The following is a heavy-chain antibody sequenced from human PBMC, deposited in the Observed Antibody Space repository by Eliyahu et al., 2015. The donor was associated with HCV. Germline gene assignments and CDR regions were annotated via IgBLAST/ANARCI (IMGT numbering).Heavy chain of an antibody. CDR3: ARGDCSGANCYFGLDV. V-gene: IGHV1-2*02. CDR1: GSTFTVYY. Sequence: QVQLVQSGAEVKKPGDSAKVSCKTSGSTFTVYYMHWVRQAPGQGLEWMGWINCRSSDTKYTQKFQGRVTMTRDTSISTAYMELSGLTSDDTAVYYCARGDCSGANCYFGLDVWGQGTTITVSS. J-gene: IGHJ6*02. CDR2: INCRSSDT. D-gene: IGHD2-15*01.